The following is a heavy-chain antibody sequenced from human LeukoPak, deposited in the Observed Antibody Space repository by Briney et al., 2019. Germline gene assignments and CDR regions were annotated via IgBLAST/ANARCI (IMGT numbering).Heavy chain of an antibody. CDR1: GFTFSSYG. J-gene: IGHJ4*02. V-gene: IGHV3-30*02. Sequence: PGGSLRLSCAASGFTFSSYGMHWVRQAPGKGLEWVAFIRYDGSNKCYADSVKGRFTISRDNSKNTLYLQMNSLRAEDTAVYYCAKPHGPSWYFDYWGQGTLVTVSS. CDR3: AKPHGPSWYFDY. CDR2: IRYDGSNK.